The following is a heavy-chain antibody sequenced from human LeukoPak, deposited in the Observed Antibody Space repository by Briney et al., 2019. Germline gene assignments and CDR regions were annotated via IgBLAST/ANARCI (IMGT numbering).Heavy chain of an antibody. CDR2: IYHNGVK. V-gene: IGHV4-38-2*02. Sequence: SETLSLTCTVSHYSISSGYYWGWIRPPPGKGLEWIGSIYHNGVKFYNPSLRSRISTSVDTSRNQFSLRLSSVTAADTAVYYCGRSYHDDAWAAFDIWGQGTVVTTSS. D-gene: IGHD3-16*01. CDR1: HYSISSGYY. J-gene: IGHJ3*02. CDR3: GRSYHDDAWAAFDI.